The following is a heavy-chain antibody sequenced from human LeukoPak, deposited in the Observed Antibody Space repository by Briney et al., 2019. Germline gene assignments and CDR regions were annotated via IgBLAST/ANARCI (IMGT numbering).Heavy chain of an antibody. D-gene: IGHD6-13*01. Sequence: SETLSLTCTVSGGSISSYYWSWIRQPPGKGLEWIGEINHSGSTNYNPSLKSRVTISVDTSKNQFSLQLNSVTPEDTAVYYCARDSVGTSYSSSWYVVWGQGTLVTVSS. CDR3: ARDSVGTSYSSSWYVV. V-gene: IGHV4-34*01. CDR1: GGSISSYY. J-gene: IGHJ4*02. CDR2: INHSGST.